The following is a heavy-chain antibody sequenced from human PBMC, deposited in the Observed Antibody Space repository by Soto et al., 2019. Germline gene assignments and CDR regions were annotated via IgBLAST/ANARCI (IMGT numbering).Heavy chain of an antibody. D-gene: IGHD7-27*01. V-gene: IGHV4-59*08. Sequence: SQTLSLTCTVSDGSISNYYWSWIRQPPGKGLEWIGYIYFSGSTNYNPSLKSRVTISVDTSKDQFSLNLSSVTAADTAVYYCARHRPWAPFDYWGQGTLVTVSS. CDR1: DGSISNYY. CDR3: ARHRPWAPFDY. J-gene: IGHJ4*02. CDR2: IYFSGST.